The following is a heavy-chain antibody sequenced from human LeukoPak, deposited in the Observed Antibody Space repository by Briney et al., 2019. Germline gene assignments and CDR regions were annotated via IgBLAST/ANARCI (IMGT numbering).Heavy chain of an antibody. Sequence: SETLSLTCTVSGGSISSYYLSWIRQPAGKGLEWIGRIYSRGTTYNPSLKDRVTMSADTSRNHVSLTLNSVTAADTAVYYCAREGSRAFDYWGQGTLVTVSS. V-gene: IGHV4-4*07. J-gene: IGHJ4*02. CDR3: AREGSRAFDY. CDR1: GGSISSYY. CDR2: IYSRGT.